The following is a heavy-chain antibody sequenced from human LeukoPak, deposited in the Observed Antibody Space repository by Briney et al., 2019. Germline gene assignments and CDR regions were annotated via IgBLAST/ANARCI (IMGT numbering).Heavy chain of an antibody. D-gene: IGHD3-22*01. CDR2: IYYTGNT. CDR1: GFTFSDYY. CDR3: TKSDGSGLIRI. Sequence: GSLRLSCAASGFTFSDYYMSWIRQAPGKGLEWIGNIYYTGNTYYNPSLKSRVTISLDTSKNQFSLKVISMTAADTAVYYCTKSDGSGLIRICGRGTMVTVSS. J-gene: IGHJ3*02. V-gene: IGHV4-38-2*01.